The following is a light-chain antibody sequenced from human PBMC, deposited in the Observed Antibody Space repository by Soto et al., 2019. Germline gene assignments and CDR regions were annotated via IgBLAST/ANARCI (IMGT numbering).Light chain of an antibody. V-gene: IGKV1-5*03. J-gene: IGKJ1*01. CDR3: QYYDSYSWT. CDR2: KAS. CDR1: QSISDW. Sequence: DIQMTQSPSTLSASVGDRVTITCRASQSISDWLAWYQQKPGKAPKFLIYKASNLESGVPSRFSGSGSGTEFTLTISSVQPADFATYYCQYYDSYSWTFGQGTKVEIK.